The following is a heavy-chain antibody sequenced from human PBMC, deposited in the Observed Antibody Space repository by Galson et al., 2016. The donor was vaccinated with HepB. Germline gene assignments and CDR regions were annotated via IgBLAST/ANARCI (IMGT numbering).Heavy chain of an antibody. CDR3: ARDRTVTTLLHY. V-gene: IGHV1-46*03. Sequence: SVKVSCKASGYIFSNYHLHWVRQAPGQGLEWMGAINPSGITTNYAQKFQGRVTMTSDTATSTVYMELSRLRSDDTAVYYRARDRTVTTLLHYWGQGTLVTVSS. J-gene: IGHJ4*02. D-gene: IGHD4-17*01. CDR2: INPSGITT. CDR1: GYIFSNYH.